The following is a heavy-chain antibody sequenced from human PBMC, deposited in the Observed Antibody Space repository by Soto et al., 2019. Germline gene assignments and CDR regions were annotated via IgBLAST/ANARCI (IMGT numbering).Heavy chain of an antibody. CDR2: IYYSGST. V-gene: IGHV4-59*12. D-gene: IGHD3-10*01. J-gene: IGHJ4*02. Sequence: PSETLTLTCTVSGGSISSYYWSWVRQPPGKGLEWIGYIYYSGSTNYNPSLKSRVTVSVDTSKNQFSLKLSSVTAADTAVYYCARVGEQFEGDYLCQRTLVP. CDR3: ARVGEQFEGDY. CDR1: GGSISSYY.